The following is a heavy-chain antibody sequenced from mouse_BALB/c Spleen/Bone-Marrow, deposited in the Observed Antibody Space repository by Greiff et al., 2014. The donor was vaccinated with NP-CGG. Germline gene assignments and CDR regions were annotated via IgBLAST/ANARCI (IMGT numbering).Heavy chain of an antibody. D-gene: IGHD2-3*01. CDR3: ARWNDGYSLDCYAMDY. V-gene: IGHV1-37*01. J-gene: IGHJ4*01. Sequence: VQLQQSGPELVKPGASMKISCKASGYSFTGYTMNWVKQSHGKNLEWIGLINPYNGDTSYNQKFRGKATLTVDKSSSTAYMELLSLTSEDSAVYYCARWNDGYSLDCYAMDYWGQGTSVTVSS. CDR1: GYSFTGYT. CDR2: INPYNGDT.